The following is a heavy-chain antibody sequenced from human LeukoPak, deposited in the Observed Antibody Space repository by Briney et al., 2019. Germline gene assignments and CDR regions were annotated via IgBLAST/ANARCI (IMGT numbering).Heavy chain of an antibody. CDR3: ARGALWFGELIDP. J-gene: IGHJ5*02. V-gene: IGHV3-33*01. CDR2: IWYDGSNK. CDR1: GFTFSSYG. Sequence: PGGSLRLSCAASGFTFSSYGMPWVRQAPGKGQEWVAVIWYDGSNKYYADSVKGRFTISRDNSKNTLYLQMNSLRAEDTAVYYCARGALWFGELIDPWGQGTLVTVSS. D-gene: IGHD3-10*01.